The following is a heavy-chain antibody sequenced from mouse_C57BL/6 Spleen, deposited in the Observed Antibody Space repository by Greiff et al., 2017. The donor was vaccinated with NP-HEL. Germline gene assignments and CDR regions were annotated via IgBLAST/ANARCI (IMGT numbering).Heavy chain of an antibody. CDR2: IYPGDGDT. D-gene: IGHD2-2*01. CDR3: ARRDGYGWYFDV. J-gene: IGHJ1*03. V-gene: IGHV1-82*01. Sequence: LVESGPELVKPGASVKISCKASGYAFSSSWMNWVKQRPGKGLEWIGRIYPGDGDTNYNGKFKGKATLTADKSSSTAYMQLSSLTSEDSAVYFCARRDGYGWYFDVWGTGTTVTVSS. CDR1: GYAFSSSW.